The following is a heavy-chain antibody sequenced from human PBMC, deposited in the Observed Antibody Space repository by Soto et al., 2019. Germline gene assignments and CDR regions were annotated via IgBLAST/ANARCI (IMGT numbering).Heavy chain of an antibody. D-gene: IGHD3-16*01. Sequence: QVQLQESGPGLVKSSETRSLTCIVSGGSVRNGNYYWTWIRQSPGKGLEWIGHIYYNGNANHNPSLRSRVTMSVDTSKNQFSLNLKSVSTANTAVYYCARVPNVWGNYYVWYFDLWGLGTLVSVSS. CDR1: GGSVRNGNYY. V-gene: IGHV4-61*01. CDR3: ARVPNVWGNYYVWYFDL. J-gene: IGHJ2*01. CDR2: IYYNGNA.